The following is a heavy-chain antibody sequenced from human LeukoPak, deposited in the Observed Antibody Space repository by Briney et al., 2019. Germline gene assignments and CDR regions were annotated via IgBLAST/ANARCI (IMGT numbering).Heavy chain of an antibody. V-gene: IGHV4-38-2*02. CDR2: IYHSGST. CDR1: GYSISSGYY. CDR3: ASVNWGFDPFDY. D-gene: IGHD7-27*01. J-gene: IGHJ4*02. Sequence: PSETLSLTCTVSGYSISSGYYWGWIRQPPGKGLEWIGSIYHSGSTNYNPSLKSRVTISVDTSKNQFSLKLSSVTAADTAVYYCASVNWGFDPFDYWGQGTLVTVSS.